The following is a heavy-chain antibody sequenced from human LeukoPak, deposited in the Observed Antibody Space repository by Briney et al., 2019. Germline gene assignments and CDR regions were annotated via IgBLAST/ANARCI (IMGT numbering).Heavy chain of an antibody. V-gene: IGHV3-23*01. CDR1: GFTFSSYA. CDR3: AKDTSYYCSGGSCYSVYFQH. D-gene: IGHD2-15*01. Sequence: GGSLRLSCAASGFTFSSYAMSWVRQAPGKGLEWVSGISGSGSSTYYADSVKGRFTIPRDNSKNTLYLQMNSLRAEDTAVYYCAKDTSYYCSGGSCYSVYFQHWGQGTLVTVSS. J-gene: IGHJ1*01. CDR2: ISGSGSST.